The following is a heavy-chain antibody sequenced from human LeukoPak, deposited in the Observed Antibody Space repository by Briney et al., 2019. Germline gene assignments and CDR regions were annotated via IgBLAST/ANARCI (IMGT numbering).Heavy chain of an antibody. V-gene: IGHV1-46*01. D-gene: IGHD3-10*02. CDR3: AITMSTWYFDY. CDR2: INPSGGST. Sequence: ASVKVSCKASGYTFTGYYMHWVRQAPGQGLEWMGIINPSGGSTSYAQKLQGRVTMTTDTSTSTAYMELRSLRSDDTAVYYCAITMSTWYFDYWGQGTLVTVSS. J-gene: IGHJ4*02. CDR1: GYTFTGYY.